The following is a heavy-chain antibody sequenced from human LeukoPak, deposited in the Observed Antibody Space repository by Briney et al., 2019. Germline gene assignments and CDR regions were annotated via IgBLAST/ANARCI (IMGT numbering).Heavy chain of an antibody. Sequence: ASVKVSCKASGYTFAGYYMHWVRQAPGQGLEWMGWINPNSGGTNYAQKFQGRVTLTRDTSISTAYMELSRLRSDDTAVYYCARDLLTIGDYSSSYDCWGQGTLVTVSS. D-gene: IGHD4-11*01. CDR1: GYTFAGYY. CDR2: INPNSGGT. CDR3: ARDLLTIGDYSSSYDC. J-gene: IGHJ4*02. V-gene: IGHV1-2*02.